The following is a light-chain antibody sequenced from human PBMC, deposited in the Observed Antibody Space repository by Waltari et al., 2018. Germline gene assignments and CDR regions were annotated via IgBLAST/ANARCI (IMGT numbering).Light chain of an antibody. Sequence: DIQMTHSPSSLSASAGDTVTITCRASQGISTYLHWYQQKPGKAPKRLIYAASNLESGVPSRFSGSGSGTDFTLTISSLQPEDFASYYCLQYNSHPYSFGQGTKVEIK. CDR2: AAS. V-gene: IGKV1-17*01. CDR1: QGISTY. J-gene: IGKJ2*03. CDR3: LQYNSHPYS.